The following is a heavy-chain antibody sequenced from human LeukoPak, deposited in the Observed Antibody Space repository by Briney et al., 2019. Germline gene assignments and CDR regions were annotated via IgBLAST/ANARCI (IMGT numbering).Heavy chain of an antibody. CDR3: ARDLGYCSSTSCSSYYYYMDV. Sequence: SSETLSLTCTVSGGSISSRSYFWGWIRQPPGKGLEWIGSIYYKGNTYFNPSLKSRVTISEDTSKNQFSLKLNSLTAADTAVYYCARDLGYCSSTSCSSYYYYMDVWGKGTTVTVSS. V-gene: IGHV4-39*07. D-gene: IGHD2-2*01. J-gene: IGHJ6*03. CDR2: IYYKGNT. CDR1: GGSISSRSYF.